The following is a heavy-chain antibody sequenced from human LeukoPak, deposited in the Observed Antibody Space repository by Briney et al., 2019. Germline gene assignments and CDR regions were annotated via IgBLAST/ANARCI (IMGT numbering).Heavy chain of an antibody. CDR3: ASLRADSSGWYYFDY. Sequence: PGGSLRLSCAASGFTFSSYAMSWVRQAPGRGLEWVSAISGSGGSTYYADSVKGRFTISRDNSKNTLYLQMNSLRTEDTAVYYWASLRADSSGWYYFDYWGQGTLVTVPS. J-gene: IGHJ4*02. CDR1: GFTFSSYA. V-gene: IGHV3-23*01. D-gene: IGHD6-19*01. CDR2: ISGSGGST.